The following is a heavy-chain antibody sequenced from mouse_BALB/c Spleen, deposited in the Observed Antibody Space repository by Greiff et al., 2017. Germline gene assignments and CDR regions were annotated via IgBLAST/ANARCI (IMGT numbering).Heavy chain of an antibody. CDR3: ARGSSYGDWYFDV. CDR2: INPYNDGT. V-gene: IGHV1-14*01. CDR1: GYTFTSYV. Sequence: EVQLQQSGPELVKPGASVKMSCKASGYTFTSYVMHWVKQKPGQGLEWIGYINPYNDGTKYNEKFKGKATLTSDKSSSTAYMELSSLTSEDSAVYYCARGSSYGDWYFDVWGAGTTVTVSS. J-gene: IGHJ1*01. D-gene: IGHD1-1*01.